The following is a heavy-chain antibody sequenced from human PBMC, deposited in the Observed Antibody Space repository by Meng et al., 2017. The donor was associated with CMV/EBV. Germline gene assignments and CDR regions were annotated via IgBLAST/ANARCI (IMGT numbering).Heavy chain of an antibody. CDR1: EDTSSSYA. CDR3: ARMPRDGYNYIDY. CDR2: IIPIFGTA. Sequence: QGQMVQSGPEVKGPGSSVKVSCKATEDTSSSYASSWVRQTPGQGLEWMGGIIPIFGTANYAQKFQGRVTITADESTSTAYMELSSLRSEDTAVYYCARMPRDGYNYIDYWGQGTLVTVSS. J-gene: IGHJ4*02. V-gene: IGHV1-69*12. D-gene: IGHD5-24*01.